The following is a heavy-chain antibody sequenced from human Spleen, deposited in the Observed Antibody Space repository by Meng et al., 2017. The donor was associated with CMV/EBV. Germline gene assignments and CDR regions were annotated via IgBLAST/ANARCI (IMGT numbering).Heavy chain of an antibody. Sequence: GESLKISCAASEFTFRSYAMSWVRQAPGRGLAWVSAITGSGGSTYYADSVKGRFTISRDNSKNTLYLQINTLRAEDTAVYYCAKGSPVNSAVFDYWGQGTLVTVSS. J-gene: IGHJ4*02. CDR2: ITGSGGST. D-gene: IGHD3-10*01. CDR3: AKGSPVNSAVFDY. V-gene: IGHV3-23*01. CDR1: EFTFRSYA.